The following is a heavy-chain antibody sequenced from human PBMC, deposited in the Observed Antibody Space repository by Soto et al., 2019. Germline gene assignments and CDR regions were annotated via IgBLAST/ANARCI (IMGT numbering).Heavy chain of an antibody. D-gene: IGHD5-12*01. V-gene: IGHV3-23*01. CDR2: ISGSGGST. CDR3: AKDPYSGYDRGMFDP. Sequence: PGGSLRLSCAASGFTFSSYAMSWVRQAPGKGLEWVSAISGSGGSTYYADSVKGRFTISRDNSKNTLYLQMNSLRAEDTAVYYCAKDPYSGYDRGMFDPWGQGTLVTVSS. J-gene: IGHJ5*02. CDR1: GFTFSSYA.